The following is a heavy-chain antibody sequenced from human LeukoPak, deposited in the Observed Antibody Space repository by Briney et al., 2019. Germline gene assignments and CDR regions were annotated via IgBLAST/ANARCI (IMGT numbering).Heavy chain of an antibody. D-gene: IGHD2-21*02. CDR3: VREDTPATANY. CDR1: GFNFANHA. V-gene: IGHV3-23*01. Sequence: GGSLRLSCAASGFNFANHAMSWVRQTPGKGLEWVSSISGGGDITYYADSVTGRFTISRDNSKDTLFLQMHSLRPGDTAVYYCVREDTPATANYWGQGTLVTISS. CDR2: ISGGGDIT. J-gene: IGHJ4*02.